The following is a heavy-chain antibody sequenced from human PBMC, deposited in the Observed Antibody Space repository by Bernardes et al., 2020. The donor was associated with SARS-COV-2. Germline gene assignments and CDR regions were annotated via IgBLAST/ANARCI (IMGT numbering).Heavy chain of an antibody. J-gene: IGHJ6*01. Sequence: SETLSLTCTVSGGYISSYYWSWIRQPAGKGLEWIGRIYTSGSTNYNHSLKSRVTMSVDTSKNQFSLKLSSVTAADTAVYYCVGGSGTTHPVYYYYGMDVWGQGTTVTVSS. CDR3: VGGSGTTHPVYYYYGMDV. V-gene: IGHV4-4*07. D-gene: IGHD2-15*01. CDR1: GGYISSYY. CDR2: IYTSGST.